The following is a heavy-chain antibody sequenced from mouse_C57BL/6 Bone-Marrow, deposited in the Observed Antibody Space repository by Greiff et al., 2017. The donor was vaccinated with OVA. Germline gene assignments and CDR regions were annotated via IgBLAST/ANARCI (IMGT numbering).Heavy chain of an antibody. CDR1: GFTFSSYA. J-gene: IGHJ3*01. CDR2: ISDGGSYT. D-gene: IGHD2-3*01. V-gene: IGHV5-4*03. Sequence: DVKLVESGGGLVKPGGSLKLSCAASGFTFSSYAMSWVRQTPEKRLEWVATISDGGSYTYYPDNVKGRFTISRDNAKNNLYLQMSHLKSEDTAMYYCARAQDGYWFAYWGQGTLVTVSA. CDR3: ARAQDGYWFAY.